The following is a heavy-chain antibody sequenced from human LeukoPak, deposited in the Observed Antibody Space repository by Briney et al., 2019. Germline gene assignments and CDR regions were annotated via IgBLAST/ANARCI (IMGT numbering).Heavy chain of an antibody. CDR1: GFTFGDYA. CDR3: TRDGSSSWDYNWFDP. Sequence: GGSLRLSCTASGFTFGDYAMSWFRQAPGKGLEWVGFIRSKAYGGTTEYAASAKGRFTISRDDSKSIAYLQMNSLKTEDTAVYYCTRDGSSSWDYNWFDPWGQGTLVTVSS. CDR2: IRSKAYGGTT. D-gene: IGHD6-13*01. V-gene: IGHV3-49*03. J-gene: IGHJ5*02.